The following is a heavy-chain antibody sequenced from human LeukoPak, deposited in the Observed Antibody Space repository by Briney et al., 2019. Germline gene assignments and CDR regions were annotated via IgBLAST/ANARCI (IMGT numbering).Heavy chain of an antibody. V-gene: IGHV1-69*13. CDR2: IIPIFGTA. CDR3: ALLTDGGNPLGAFDI. CDR1: GGTFSSYA. D-gene: IGHD4-23*01. J-gene: IGHJ3*02. Sequence: SVKVSCKASGGTFSSYAISWVRQAPGQGLEWMGGIIPIFGTANYAQKIQGRVTITADESTSTAYMELSSLRSEDTAVYYCALLTDGGNPLGAFDIWGQGTMVTVSS.